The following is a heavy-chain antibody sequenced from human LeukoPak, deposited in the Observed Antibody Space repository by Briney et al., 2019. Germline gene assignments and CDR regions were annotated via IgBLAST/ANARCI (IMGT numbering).Heavy chain of an antibody. CDR1: GYTFTDYY. CDR3: ARDSPLAY. D-gene: IGHD3-16*01. CDR2: INPNSGGT. J-gene: IGHJ4*02. Sequence: GASVKVSCKASGYTFTDYYMHWVRQAPGQGLEWMGWINPNSGGTKYAQKFQGRVTMTRDTSISTAYMELSSLRPDDTAVYYCARDSPLAYWGQGALVTVPS. V-gene: IGHV1-2*02.